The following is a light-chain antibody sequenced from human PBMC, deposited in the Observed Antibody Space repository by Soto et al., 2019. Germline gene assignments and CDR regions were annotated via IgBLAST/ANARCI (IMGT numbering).Light chain of an antibody. Sequence: EIVLTQSPATLSLSPGERATHSCRASQSVSSYLAWYQQKPGQAPRLLIYDASNRATGIPATFSGSGSGTAFTLNISSLEPEDFEVYDGQQRSNWPLLTSGGETKVEIK. CDR2: DAS. CDR1: QSVSSY. V-gene: IGKV3-11*01. J-gene: IGKJ4*01. CDR3: QQRSNWPLLT.